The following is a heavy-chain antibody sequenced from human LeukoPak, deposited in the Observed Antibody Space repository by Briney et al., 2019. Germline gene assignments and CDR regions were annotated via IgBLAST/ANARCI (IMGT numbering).Heavy chain of an antibody. CDR3: ARDPCSVSCLSAHWFDP. CDR1: GFTFSDYY. V-gene: IGHV3-11*01. D-gene: IGHD2-2*01. CDR2: ISSRGSTI. Sequence: PGGSLRLSCAASGFTFSDYYMSWIRQAPGMGWECVSYISSRGSTIYYADSVNGRFTISRDNAKNSLYLQMNSLRAEDTAVYYCARDPCSVSCLSAHWFDPSGQRTLVTVSS. J-gene: IGHJ5*01.